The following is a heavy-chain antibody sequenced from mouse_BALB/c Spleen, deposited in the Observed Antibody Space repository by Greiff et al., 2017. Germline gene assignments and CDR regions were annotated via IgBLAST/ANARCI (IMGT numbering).Heavy chain of an antibody. J-gene: IGHJ2*01. D-gene: IGHD2-14*01. CDR2: ISSGSSTI. CDR1: GFTFSSFG. Sequence: EVKVVESGGGLVQPGGSRKLSCAASGFTFSSFGMHWVRQAPEKGLEWVAYISSGSSTIYYADTVKGRFTISRDNPKNTLFLQMTSLRSEDTAMYCCARGRYGGYYFDYWGQGTTLTVSS. CDR3: ARGRYGGYYFDY. V-gene: IGHV5-17*02.